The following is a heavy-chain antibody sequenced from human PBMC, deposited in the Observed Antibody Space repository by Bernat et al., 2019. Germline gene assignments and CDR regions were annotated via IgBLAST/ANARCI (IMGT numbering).Heavy chain of an antibody. V-gene: IGHV3-21*01. J-gene: IGHJ4*02. Sequence: VQLVESGGGVVQPGRSLRLSCAASGFTFSSNSMNWVRQAPGKGLEWVSCITSSSTYIYYADSVKGRFTISRDNAKNSLYLQMNSLRAEDTAMYYCARWGHLGELSLSAYWGQGTLVTVSS. CDR3: ARWGHLGELSLSAY. D-gene: IGHD3-16*02. CDR1: GFTFSSNS. CDR2: ITSSSTYI.